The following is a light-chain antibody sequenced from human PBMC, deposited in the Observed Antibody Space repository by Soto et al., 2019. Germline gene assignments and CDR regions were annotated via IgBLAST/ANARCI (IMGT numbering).Light chain of an antibody. V-gene: IGKV1-39*01. CDR3: QQSYSTFT. CDR2: AAS. CDR1: QTIISY. J-gene: IGKJ5*01. Sequence: IQMTQSPSSLSSSFGDRVTISCRASQTIISYLNWYQQKPGKAPKLLIYAASSLQSGVPSRFSGIGSGTDFTLTISSLPPEDFATYYCQQSYSTFTFGQGTRLEIK.